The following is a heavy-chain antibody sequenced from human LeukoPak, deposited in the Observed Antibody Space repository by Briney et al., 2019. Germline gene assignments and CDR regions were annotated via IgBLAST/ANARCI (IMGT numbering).Heavy chain of an antibody. D-gene: IGHD3-16*02. CDR3: ARGSDFVWGSYRPYFDY. Sequence: GGSLRLSCAASGFTFSDYYMSWIRQAPRKGLEWVSYISSSTSYIYYPDSVRGRFTISRDNAKNSLYLQMNSLRAEDTAVYYCARGSDFVWGSYRPYFDYWGQGTLVTVSS. J-gene: IGHJ4*02. V-gene: IGHV3-11*06. CDR1: GFTFSDYY. CDR2: ISSSTSYI.